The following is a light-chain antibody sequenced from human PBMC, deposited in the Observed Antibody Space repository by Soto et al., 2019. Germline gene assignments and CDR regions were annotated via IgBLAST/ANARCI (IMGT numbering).Light chain of an antibody. V-gene: IGKV1-5*03. J-gene: IGKJ1*01. CDR2: KAS. CDR3: QQYNSKRT. CDR1: QSISSW. Sequence: DIQMTQSPSTLSASVGDRVTITCRASQSISSWLAWYQQKPGKAPKLLIYKASSLESGVPSRFSGRGSGTEFTLTISSLQPDDFATYYCQQYNSKRTFGQGTKVEIK.